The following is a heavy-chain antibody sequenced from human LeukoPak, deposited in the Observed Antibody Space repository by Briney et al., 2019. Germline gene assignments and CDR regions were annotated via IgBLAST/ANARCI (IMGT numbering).Heavy chain of an antibody. D-gene: IGHD1-7*01. V-gene: IGHV3-30*03. J-gene: IGHJ4*02. CDR3: ARSFFQWNYGSCLDS. CDR1: GFIYSNYV. CDR2: IAHDGSNK. Sequence: GGCLKLSRASCGFIYSNYVMQWVRQAAGKGLEGVALIAHDGSNKYYADFLKGRFTVSRDNYRSILYLQRNSLRPEDTAVYSCARSFFQWNYGSCLDSSGQGTLVTVSS.